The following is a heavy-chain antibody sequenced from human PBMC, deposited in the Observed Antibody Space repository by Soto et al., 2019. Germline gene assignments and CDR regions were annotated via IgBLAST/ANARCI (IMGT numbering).Heavy chain of an antibody. CDR3: VRVGRLGGY. Sequence: EVQLVESGGGLVQPGGSLRLSCAASGFTFSTYWMSWVRQAPGKGLEWVANIKEDGSEKYYVDSVKGRFTLSRANASNSLYLQPNSLRAEDTAVYDCVRVGRLGGYWGQGTLVTVSS. V-gene: IGHV3-7*03. D-gene: IGHD3-16*01. CDR2: IKEDGSEK. J-gene: IGHJ4*02. CDR1: GFTFSTYW.